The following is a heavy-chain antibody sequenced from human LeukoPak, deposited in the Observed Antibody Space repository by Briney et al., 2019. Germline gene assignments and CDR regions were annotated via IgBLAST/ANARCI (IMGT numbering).Heavy chain of an antibody. CDR2: IYYSGST. V-gene: IGHV4-59*12. CDR1: GGSITSYY. D-gene: IGHD3-22*01. J-gene: IGHJ4*02. CDR3: AGDIPTYYYDSSGYRVRDGLVGSTSQKGFDY. Sequence: SETLSLTCIVSGGSITSYYWSWIRQPPGKGLEWIGYIYYSGSTNYNPPLKSRVTISVETSKNQFSLKLRSVTAADTAVYYCAGDIPTYYYDSSGYRVRDGLVGSTSQKGFDYWGQGTLVTVSS.